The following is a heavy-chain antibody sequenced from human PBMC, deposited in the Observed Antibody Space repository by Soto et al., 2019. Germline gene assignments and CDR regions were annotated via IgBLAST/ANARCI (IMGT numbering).Heavy chain of an antibody. CDR2: IYYSGTT. J-gene: IGHJ5*02. CDR1: GGSISSYY. V-gene: IGHV4-59*12. CDR3: ARSVDP. Sequence: SETLSLTCTVSGGSISSYYWSWIRQPPGKGLEWIGYIYYSGTTCYNPSLKSRVTISVDTSKNQFSLKLSSVTAADTAVYYCARSVDPWGQGTLVTVSS.